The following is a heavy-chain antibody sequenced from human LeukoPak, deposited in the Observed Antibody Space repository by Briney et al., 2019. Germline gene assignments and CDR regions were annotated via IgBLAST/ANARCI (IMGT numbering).Heavy chain of an antibody. CDR3: AKAYAGYSSGWYLGMAIDY. CDR1: GFTFSSYG. J-gene: IGHJ4*02. V-gene: IGHV3-23*01. CDR2: ISGSGGST. D-gene: IGHD6-19*01. Sequence: GGSLRLSCAASGFTFSSYGMSWVRQAPGKGLEWVSAISGSGGSTYYADSVKGRFTISRDNSKNTLYLQMNSLRAEDTAVYYCAKAYAGYSSGWYLGMAIDYWGQGTLVTVSS.